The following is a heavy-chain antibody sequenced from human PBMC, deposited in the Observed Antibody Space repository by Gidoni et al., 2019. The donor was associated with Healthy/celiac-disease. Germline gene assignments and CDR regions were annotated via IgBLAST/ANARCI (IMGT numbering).Heavy chain of an antibody. CDR3: AKEEFIYYDSSGWRYFQH. Sequence: EVQLLESGGGLVQPGGSLRLSCAASGFTFSSYAMSWVRQAPGKGLECVSAMSGSGGSTYYADSVKGRFTISRDNSKNTLYLQMNSLRAEDTAVYYCAKEEFIYYDSSGWRYFQHWGQGTLVTVSS. V-gene: IGHV3-23*01. J-gene: IGHJ1*01. CDR1: GFTFSSYA. CDR2: MSGSGGST. D-gene: IGHD3-22*01.